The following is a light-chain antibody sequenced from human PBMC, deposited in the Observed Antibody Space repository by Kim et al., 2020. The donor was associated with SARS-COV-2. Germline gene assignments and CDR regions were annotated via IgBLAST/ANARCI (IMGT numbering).Light chain of an antibody. Sequence: DIQMTQSPSSLSASVGDRVTITCRASQSITIYLNWYQQKPGKAPKLLIYAASSLQSGVPSRFSGSGSGTDFTLSISSLQPEDYATYYCRQSSSTSFTFGGRTKVDIK. CDR1: QSITIY. CDR3: RQSSSTSFT. V-gene: IGKV1-39*01. J-gene: IGKJ4*01. CDR2: AAS.